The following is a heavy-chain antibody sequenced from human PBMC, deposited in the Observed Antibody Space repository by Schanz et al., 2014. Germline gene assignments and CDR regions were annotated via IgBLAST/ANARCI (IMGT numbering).Heavy chain of an antibody. CDR1: GFTFADYY. CDR3: ARYGFRKFGVVYGLAV. J-gene: IGHJ6*02. D-gene: IGHD3-3*01. Sequence: QVQLVESGGGVVQPGRSLRLSCAASGFTFADYYMTWIRQAPGKGLEWISYVSSYDTTVSYADSVKGRFTISRDNAKNSVYLQMNSLRVEDTAVYHCARYGFRKFGVVYGLAVWGQGTTVTVS. V-gene: IGHV3-11*01. CDR2: VSSYDTTV.